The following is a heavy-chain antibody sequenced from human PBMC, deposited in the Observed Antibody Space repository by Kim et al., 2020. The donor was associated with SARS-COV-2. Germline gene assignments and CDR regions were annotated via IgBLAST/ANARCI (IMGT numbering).Heavy chain of an antibody. Sequence: GGSLRLSCAASGFTFSSYSMNWVRQAPGKGLEWVSYISSSSSTIYYADSVKGRFTISRDNAKNSLYLQMNSLRDEDTAVYYCARDRGYCSSTSCYYPFLDDAFDIWGQGTMVTVSS. CDR2: ISSSSSTI. V-gene: IGHV3-48*02. CDR1: GFTFSSYS. J-gene: IGHJ3*02. CDR3: ARDRGYCSSTSCYYPFLDDAFDI. D-gene: IGHD2-2*01.